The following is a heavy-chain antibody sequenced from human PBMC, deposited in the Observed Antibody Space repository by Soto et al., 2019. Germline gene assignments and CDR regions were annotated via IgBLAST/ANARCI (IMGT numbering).Heavy chain of an antibody. J-gene: IGHJ3*02. Sequence: QVQLVQSGAEEKKPGASVKVSCKASGYTCTSYAMHWVRQAPGQRLEWMGWINAGNGNTKYSQKFQGRVTITRDTSASTAYMELSSLRSEDTAVYYCARAVMWIQAVDIWGQGTMVTVSS. V-gene: IGHV1-3*05. CDR3: ARAVMWIQAVDI. CDR2: INAGNGNT. CDR1: GYTCTSYA. D-gene: IGHD5-18*01.